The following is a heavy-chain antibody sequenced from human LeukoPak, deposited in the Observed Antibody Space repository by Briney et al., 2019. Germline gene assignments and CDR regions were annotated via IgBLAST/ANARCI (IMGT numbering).Heavy chain of an antibody. J-gene: IGHJ4*02. V-gene: IGHV5-51*01. CDR2: IYPGDSDT. Sequence: GVSLQISSKGSGFGFTSYWIGWVRPMPGKGLGWMGIIYPGDSDTRYSPSFQGQVTISADKSISTAYLQWSSLKASDTAMYYCARLPTGYSSGWTLDYWGQGTLVTVSS. CDR3: ARLPTGYSSGWTLDY. D-gene: IGHD6-19*01. CDR1: GFGFTSYW.